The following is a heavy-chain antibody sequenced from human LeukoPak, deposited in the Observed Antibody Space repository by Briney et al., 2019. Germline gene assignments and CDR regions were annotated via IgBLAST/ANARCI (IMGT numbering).Heavy chain of an antibody. CDR1: GGTFSSYA. J-gene: IGHJ3*02. CDR2: IIPIFGTA. D-gene: IGHD1-26*01. CDR3: AREGSSAADDAFDI. Sequence: SVKVSCKASGGTFSSYAISWVRQAPGQGLEWMGGIIPIFGTANCAQKFQGRVTITTDESTSTAYMELSSLRSEDTAVYYCAREGSSAADDAFDIWGQGKMVTVSS. V-gene: IGHV1-69*05.